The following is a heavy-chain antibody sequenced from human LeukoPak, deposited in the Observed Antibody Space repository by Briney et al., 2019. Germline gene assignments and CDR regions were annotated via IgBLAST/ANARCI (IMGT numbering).Heavy chain of an antibody. CDR1: GGTFSSYA. CDR3: ARGITMVRGVIIPYYFDY. J-gene: IGHJ4*02. Sequence: SVKVSCKASGGTFSSYAISWVRQAPGQGLEWMGGIIPIFGTANYAQKFQGRVTITADESTSTAYMELSSLRSEDTAVYYCARGITMVRGVIIPYYFDYWGQGTQVTVSS. V-gene: IGHV1-69*13. D-gene: IGHD3-10*01. CDR2: IIPIFGTA.